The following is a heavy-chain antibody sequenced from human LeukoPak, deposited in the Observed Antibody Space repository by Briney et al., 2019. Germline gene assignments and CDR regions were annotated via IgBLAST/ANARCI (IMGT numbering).Heavy chain of an antibody. V-gene: IGHV4-59*01. CDR2: IYSSGTT. CDR1: GGSISSYY. Sequence: NPSETLSLTCTVSGGSISSYYWSWIRQPPGEGLEWIGYIYSSGTTNYNPSLKSRLTISVDTPKNQFSLKLSSVTAADTAVYYCARAGMTTVSPWGLDPWGQGTLVTVSS. D-gene: IGHD4-17*01. J-gene: IGHJ5*02. CDR3: ARAGMTTVSPWGLDP.